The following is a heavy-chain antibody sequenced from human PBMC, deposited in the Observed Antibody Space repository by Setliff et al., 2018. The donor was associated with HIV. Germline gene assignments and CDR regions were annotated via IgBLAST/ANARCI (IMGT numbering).Heavy chain of an antibody. J-gene: IGHJ4*02. CDR3: ARHARFSTGHRAFDY. CDR2: INPSRGSI. Sequence: ASVKVSCKASGYTFTSYYIHWVRQARGHGLEWMGSINPSRGSITYAQRFQGRVTMTRDTSTTTVYMELSSLRPEDTAVYYCARHARFSTGHRAFDYWGLGTPVTVSS. V-gene: IGHV1-46*01. CDR1: GYTFTSYY. D-gene: IGHD6-25*01.